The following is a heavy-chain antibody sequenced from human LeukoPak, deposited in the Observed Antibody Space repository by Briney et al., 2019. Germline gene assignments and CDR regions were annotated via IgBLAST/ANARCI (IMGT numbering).Heavy chain of an antibody. D-gene: IGHD3-9*01. V-gene: IGHV3-30*02. CDR2: IRYDGSKK. Sequence: QPGGSLRLSCAASGFTFSSYGMHWVRQAPGKGLEWVAFIRYDGSKKYYADSVKGRFTISRDNAKNTLYLQMNSLRAEDTAVYYCARGPPYDILLPGVYYYYYYMDVWGKGTTVTVSS. CDR1: GFTFSSYG. CDR3: ARGPPYDILLPGVYYYYYYMDV. J-gene: IGHJ6*03.